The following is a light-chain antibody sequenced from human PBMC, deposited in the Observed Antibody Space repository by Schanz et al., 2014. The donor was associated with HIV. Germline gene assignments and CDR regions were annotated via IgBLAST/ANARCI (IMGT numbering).Light chain of an antibody. V-gene: IGLV2-14*03. CDR3: NSYTSTPTYV. CDR2: DVS. CDR1: SSDVGGYND. J-gene: IGLJ1*01. Sequence: QSALTQPASVSGSPGQSITISCTGTSSDVGGYNDVSWYQQHPGKAPKLMIYDVSHRPSRISDRFSASKSGNTASLTISGLQAEAEADYYCNSYTSTPTYVFGSGTKLTVL.